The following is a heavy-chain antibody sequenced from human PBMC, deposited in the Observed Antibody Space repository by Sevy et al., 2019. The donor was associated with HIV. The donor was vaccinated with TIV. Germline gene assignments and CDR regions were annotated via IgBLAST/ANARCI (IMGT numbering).Heavy chain of an antibody. D-gene: IGHD1-7*01. CDR3: GKDQVAGWNYAFDS. J-gene: IGHJ4*02. V-gene: IGHV3-30*18. Sequence: GGSLRLSCTASGFTFRLSGMHWVRQAPGRGLEWVAVTSYDGINTEYTDSVKGRFTISRDNSKNTLYLQMNSVRPEDTDVYFCGKDQVAGWNYAFDSWGQGTLVTVSS. CDR1: GFTFRLSG. CDR2: TSYDGINT.